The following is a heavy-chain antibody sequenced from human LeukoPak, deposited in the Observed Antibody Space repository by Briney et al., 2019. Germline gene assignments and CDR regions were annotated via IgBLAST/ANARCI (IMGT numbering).Heavy chain of an antibody. Sequence: GGSLRLSCTASGFSFSSYWMHLVRQAPGKGLVWVSRIDNDGSPTIYADSVKGRFTISRDNAKNTLYLQMNSLTAADTAVYYCARTYGDYHTFDIWGQGTTVTVSS. V-gene: IGHV3-74*01. CDR3: ARTYGDYHTFDI. CDR1: GFSFSSYW. D-gene: IGHD4-17*01. CDR2: IDNDGSPT. J-gene: IGHJ3*02.